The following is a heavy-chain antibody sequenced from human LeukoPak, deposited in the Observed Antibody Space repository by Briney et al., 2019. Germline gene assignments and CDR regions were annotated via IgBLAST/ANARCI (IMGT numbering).Heavy chain of an antibody. CDR3: ARDPLASYGIRCFDY. Sequence: SETMSLTCAVYGGSFSGYYWSWIRQPPGKGLEWIGEINHSGSTNYNPSLKSRVTISVDTSKNQFSLKLSSVTAADTAVYYCARDPLASYGIRCFDYWGQGTLVTVSS. CDR2: INHSGST. D-gene: IGHD5-18*01. J-gene: IGHJ4*02. V-gene: IGHV4-34*01. CDR1: GGSFSGYY.